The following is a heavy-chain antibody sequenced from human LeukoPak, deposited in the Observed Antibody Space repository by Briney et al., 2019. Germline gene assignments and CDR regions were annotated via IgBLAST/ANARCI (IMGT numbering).Heavy chain of an antibody. Sequence: GASVKVSCKASGYTFTGYYMHWVRQAPGQGLEWMGIINPSGGSTSYAQKFQGRVTMTRDTSTSTVFMELSSLRSDDTAFYYCARNSRVASTSGLNYWGQGTLVTVSS. CDR3: ARNSRVASTSGLNY. CDR1: GYTFTGYY. D-gene: IGHD4-23*01. J-gene: IGHJ4*02. V-gene: IGHV1-46*01. CDR2: INPSGGST.